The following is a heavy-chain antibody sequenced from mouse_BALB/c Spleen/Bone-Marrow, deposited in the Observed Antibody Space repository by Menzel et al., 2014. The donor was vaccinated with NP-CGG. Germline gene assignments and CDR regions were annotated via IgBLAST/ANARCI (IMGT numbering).Heavy chain of an antibody. CDR1: GYTFTSYW. Sequence: QVQLQQSGAELAKPGASVKMPCKASGYTFTSYWMHWVKQRPGQGLEWIGYINPSTGYTEYNQKFKDKATLTADKSSSTAYMQLSSLTSEDSAVYYCALIRPAWFAYWGQGTLVTVSA. J-gene: IGHJ3*01. V-gene: IGHV1-7*01. CDR2: INPSTGYT. CDR3: ALIRPAWFAY. D-gene: IGHD1-2*01.